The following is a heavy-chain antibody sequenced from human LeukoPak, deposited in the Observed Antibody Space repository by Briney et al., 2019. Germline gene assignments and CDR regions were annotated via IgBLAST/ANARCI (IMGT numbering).Heavy chain of an antibody. V-gene: IGHV3-23*01. CDR2: ISGSGGST. CDR1: GFTFSSYA. CDR3: AKAQEQWLVVD. Sequence: GGSLRLSCAASGFTFSSYAMSWVRQAPGKGLEWVSAISGSGGSTYYADSVKGRFTISRDNFKNTLYLQMNSLRAEDTAVYYCAKAQEQWLVVDWGQGTLVTVSS. D-gene: IGHD6-19*01. J-gene: IGHJ4*02.